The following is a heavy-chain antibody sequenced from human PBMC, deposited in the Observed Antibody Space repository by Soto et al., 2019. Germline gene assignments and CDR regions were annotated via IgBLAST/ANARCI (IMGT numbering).Heavy chain of an antibody. Sequence: WTWFRQPAGKGLEWIGHIYSSGNANYNPSLKSRVTMSLDTSKNQFSLSLKSVTAADTAIYYCAKGRGFYSDNYFDPWGQGTQVTVSS. CDR2: IYSSGNA. V-gene: IGHV4-4*07. J-gene: IGHJ5*02. D-gene: IGHD3-22*01. CDR3: AKGRGFYSDNYFDP.